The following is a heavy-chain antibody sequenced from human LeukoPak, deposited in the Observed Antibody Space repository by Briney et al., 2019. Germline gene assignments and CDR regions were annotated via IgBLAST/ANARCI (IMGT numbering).Heavy chain of an antibody. CDR2: INAGNGNT. CDR3: ARGSLVGYYYDSSGYYFDY. D-gene: IGHD3-22*01. Sequence: ASVKLSCKASGYTFTSYAMHWVRQAPGQSLEWMGWINAGNGNTKYSQKFQGRVTITRDTSKSTVYMELSSLRSEDTAVYYCARGSLVGYYYDSSGYYFDYWGQGTLVTVSS. V-gene: IGHV1-3*01. J-gene: IGHJ4*02. CDR1: GYTFTSYA.